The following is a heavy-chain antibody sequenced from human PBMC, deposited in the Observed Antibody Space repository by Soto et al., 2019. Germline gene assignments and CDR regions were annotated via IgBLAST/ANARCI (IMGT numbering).Heavy chain of an antibody. V-gene: IGHV3-30*03. J-gene: IGHJ6*02. CDR1: GFTFSGYG. CDR3: ARPRRDYYYYYGMDV. Sequence: QVQLVESGGGVVQPGRSLRVSCAASGFTFSGYGMHWVRQAPGKGLEWVAVISNDALNKYYADSVKGRFAISRDDSRNTLYLQMNSLRAEDTAVYYCARPRRDYYYYYGMDVWGQGTTVTVSS. CDR2: ISNDALNK.